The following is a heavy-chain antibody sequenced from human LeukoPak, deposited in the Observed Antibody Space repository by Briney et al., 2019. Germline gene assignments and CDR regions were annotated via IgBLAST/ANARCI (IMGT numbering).Heavy chain of an antibody. CDR2: IYDDNT. CDR1: GFTVSAYA. D-gene: IGHD3-22*01. J-gene: IGHJ3*02. Sequence: GGSLRLSCAASGFTVSAYAMAWVRQAPGKGLEWVSTIYDDNTYYADSVKGRFAISTDNSKNTLYLQMNSLRVEDTAVYYCAKGPTSNYYDSSGMAYYISHAFDIWGQGTMVTVSS. V-gene: IGHV3-23*01. CDR3: AKGPTSNYYDSSGMAYYISHAFDI.